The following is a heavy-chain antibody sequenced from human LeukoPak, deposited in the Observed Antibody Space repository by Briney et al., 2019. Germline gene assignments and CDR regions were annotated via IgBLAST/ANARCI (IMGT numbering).Heavy chain of an antibody. CDR2: INPSGGST. D-gene: IGHD4-11*01. V-gene: IGHV1-46*01. CDR1: GYTFTSYY. J-gene: IGHJ1*01. Sequence: ASVKVSCKASGYTFTSYYMHWVRQAPGQGLEWMGIINPSGGSTSYAQKFQFRVTMTTDTSTSTAYMELRSLTSDDTAVYYCARDKAVTTELTQYFHHWGQGTLVTVSS. CDR3: ARDKAVTTELTQYFHH.